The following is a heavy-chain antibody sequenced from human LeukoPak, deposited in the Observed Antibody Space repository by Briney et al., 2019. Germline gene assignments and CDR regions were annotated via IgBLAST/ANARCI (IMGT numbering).Heavy chain of an antibody. CDR3: ARGRWNVLVDY. CDR2: IWNDGSNK. Sequence: GGSLRLSCAASGFTFSSYAVHWVRRAPGKGLEWVAVIWNDGSNKYSADSVKGRFTISRDNSKNTVYLEMNSLRAEDTAVYYCARGRWNVLVDYWGQGTLVTVSS. J-gene: IGHJ4*02. V-gene: IGHV3-33*08. D-gene: IGHD5-24*01. CDR1: GFTFSSYA.